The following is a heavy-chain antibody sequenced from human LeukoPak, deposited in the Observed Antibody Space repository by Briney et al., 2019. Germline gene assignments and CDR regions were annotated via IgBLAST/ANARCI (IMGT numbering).Heavy chain of an antibody. D-gene: IGHD6-19*01. CDR1: GFMFSNYA. V-gene: IGHV3-23*01. CDR2: ISGSGGST. Sequence: PGGSLRLSCAASGFMFSNYAMSWVRQAPGKGLEWVSAISGSGGSTYYADSVKGRFTISRDNSKNTLYLQMNSLRAGDTAVYYCANAPPITVAGSFDYWGQGTLVTVSS. J-gene: IGHJ4*02. CDR3: ANAPPITVAGSFDY.